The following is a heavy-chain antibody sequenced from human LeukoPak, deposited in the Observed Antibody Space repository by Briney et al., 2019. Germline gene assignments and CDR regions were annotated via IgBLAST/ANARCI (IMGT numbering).Heavy chain of an antibody. CDR1: GFIFSRYW. V-gene: IGHV3-7*01. Sequence: PGGSLRLSCAASGFIFSRYWMSWIRQAPGKGLEWVANINQDGSENYYVDSVKGRFTISRDNVKNSLYLQMNSLRAEDTAVYYCARASAGIAVVGRFDPWGQGTLVTVSS. CDR3: ARASAGIAVVGRFDP. CDR2: INQDGSEN. J-gene: IGHJ5*02. D-gene: IGHD6-19*01.